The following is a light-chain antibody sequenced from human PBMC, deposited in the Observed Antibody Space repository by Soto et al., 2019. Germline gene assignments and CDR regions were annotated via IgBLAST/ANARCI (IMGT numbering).Light chain of an antibody. CDR3: CSYAGGSAYV. J-gene: IGLJ1*01. Sequence: GSPGQSITISCTGTNSDVGNFNLVSWYQQHPDKAPKLIIYEANKRPSGVSGRFSGSKSGNTASLTISGLRSEDEAEYHCCSYAGGSAYVFGTGTKVTVL. CDR2: EAN. CDR1: NSDVGNFNL. V-gene: IGLV2-23*01.